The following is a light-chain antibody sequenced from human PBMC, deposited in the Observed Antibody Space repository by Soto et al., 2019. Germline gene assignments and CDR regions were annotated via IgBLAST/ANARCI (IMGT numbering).Light chain of an antibody. CDR3: QQYGGSPPT. J-gene: IGKJ1*01. CDR1: QSVSTS. CDR2: GAS. Sequence: EIVLTQSPGTLSLSPGERATLSCRASQSVSTSLAWYQQKPGQAPRLLIYGASIRATGIPEKFSGSGSGTDFTLTISILEPEVFAVYCCQQYGGSPPTFGQGTKVEIK. V-gene: IGKV3-20*01.